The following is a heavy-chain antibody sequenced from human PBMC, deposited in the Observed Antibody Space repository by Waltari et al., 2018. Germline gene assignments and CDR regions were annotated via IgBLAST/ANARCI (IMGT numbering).Heavy chain of an antibody. V-gene: IGHV3-74*01. CDR1: GFTFFIYW. CDR3: ARDAGGSFDY. J-gene: IGHJ4*02. Sequence: EVQLVESGGGLVQPGGSLRLSCAASGFTFFIYWMHWVRQAPGKGLVWVSRINSDGGSTSYADSVKGRFTISRDDAKNTLYLQMNSLRAEDTAVYYCARDAGGSFDYWGQGTLVTVSS. D-gene: IGHD3-10*01. CDR2: INSDGGST.